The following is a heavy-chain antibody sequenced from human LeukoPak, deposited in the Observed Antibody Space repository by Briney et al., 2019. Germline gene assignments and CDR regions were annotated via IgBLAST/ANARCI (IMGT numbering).Heavy chain of an antibody. J-gene: IGHJ4*02. Sequence: ASVTVSCTASGYTFTGYYMHWVRQAPGQGLEWMGWINPNSGGTNYAQKFQGRVTMTRDTSISTAYMELSRLRSDDTAVYYCARGASIAAAIWGHDFDYWGQGTLVTVSS. D-gene: IGHD6-13*01. CDR3: ARGASIAAAIWGHDFDY. CDR1: GYTFTGYY. V-gene: IGHV1-2*02. CDR2: INPNSGGT.